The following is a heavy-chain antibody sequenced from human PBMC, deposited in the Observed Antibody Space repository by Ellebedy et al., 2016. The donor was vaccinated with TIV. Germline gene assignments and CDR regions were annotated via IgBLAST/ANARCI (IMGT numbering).Heavy chain of an antibody. J-gene: IGHJ5*02. Sequence: GGSLRLSXAASGFTFNRYVITWVRQAPGKGLEWVSSISGGGGITNYADSVKGRFTTSRDNSKNTLYLQMNSLRAEDTAVYYCAKVEVGYCSGGSCFTNWFDPWGQGTLVTVSS. D-gene: IGHD2-15*01. V-gene: IGHV3-23*01. CDR2: ISGGGGIT. CDR1: GFTFNRYV. CDR3: AKVEVGYCSGGSCFTNWFDP.